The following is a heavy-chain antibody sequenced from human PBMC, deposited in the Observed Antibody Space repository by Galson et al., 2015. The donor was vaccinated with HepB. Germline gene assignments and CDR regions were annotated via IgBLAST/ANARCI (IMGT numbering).Heavy chain of an antibody. CDR1: GGSISSYY. CDR2: IYYSGST. CDR3: ARTQMATMNEYWYFDL. J-gene: IGHJ2*01. Sequence: SETLSLTCTVSGGSISSYYWSWIRQPPGKGLEWIGYIYYSGSTNYNPSLKSRVTISVDTSKNQFSLKLSSVTAADTAVYYCARTQMATMNEYWYFDLWGRGTLVTVSS. V-gene: IGHV4-59*01. D-gene: IGHD5-24*01.